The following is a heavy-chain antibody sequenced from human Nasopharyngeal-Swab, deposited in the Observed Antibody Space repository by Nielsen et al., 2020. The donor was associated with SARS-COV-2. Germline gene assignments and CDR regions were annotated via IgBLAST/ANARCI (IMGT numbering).Heavy chain of an antibody. V-gene: IGHV3-13*01. J-gene: IGHJ6*02. Sequence: GGSLRLSCAASGFTFSSYDMHRVRQATGKGPEWVSAIGTAGDTYYPGSVKGRFTISRENAKNSLYLQMNSLRAGDTAVYYCARSRTAMTSPYYYYGMDVWGQGTTVTVSS. D-gene: IGHD5-18*01. CDR3: ARSRTAMTSPYYYYGMDV. CDR2: IGTAGDT. CDR1: GFTFSSYD.